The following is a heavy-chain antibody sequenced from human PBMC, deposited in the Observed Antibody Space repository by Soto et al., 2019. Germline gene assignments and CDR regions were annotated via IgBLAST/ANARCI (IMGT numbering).Heavy chain of an antibody. CDR2: IYHSGST. Sequence: QGQLQESGPGLVKPSQTLSLTCIVSGGSISSGAHYWSWIRQHPGKGLEWIGYIYHSGSTYYNPSLKSRLSISVDTSKNHFSLRLSSVTAADTAVYYCARGRSGLNAESFDFWGQGTLVTVSS. V-gene: IGHV4-31*03. D-gene: IGHD1-26*01. CDR1: GGSISSGAHY. J-gene: IGHJ4*02. CDR3: ARGRSGLNAESFDF.